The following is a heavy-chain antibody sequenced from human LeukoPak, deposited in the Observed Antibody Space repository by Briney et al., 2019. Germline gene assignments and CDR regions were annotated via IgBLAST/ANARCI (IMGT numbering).Heavy chain of an antibody. V-gene: IGHV3-23*01. CDR1: GFTFDYSA. CDR2: INTGDIT. D-gene: IGHD3-22*01. CDR3: VKGGFTYYDD. Sequence: GGSLRLSCAASGFTFDYSAMTWVRQVPEKGLEWVSTINTGDITFYANSVKGRFTISRDNSKNALFLQMNSLRAEDTAIYYCVKGGFTYYDDWGQGTLVTVSS. J-gene: IGHJ4*02.